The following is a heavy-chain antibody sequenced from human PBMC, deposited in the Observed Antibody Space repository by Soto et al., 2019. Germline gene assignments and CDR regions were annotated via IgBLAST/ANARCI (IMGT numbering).Heavy chain of an antibody. D-gene: IGHD5-12*01. CDR1: GGSFSGYY. V-gene: IGHV4-34*01. J-gene: IGHJ4*02. CDR2: INHSGST. CDR3: ASIRSGDSGYDPHQRYY. Sequence: QVQLQQWGAGLLKPSETLSLTCAVYGGSFSGYYWSWIRQPPGKGLEWIGEINHSGSTNYNPSLKSRVTISVDTSKNQFSLKLSSVTAADTAVYYCASIRSGDSGYDPHQRYYWGQGTLVTVSS.